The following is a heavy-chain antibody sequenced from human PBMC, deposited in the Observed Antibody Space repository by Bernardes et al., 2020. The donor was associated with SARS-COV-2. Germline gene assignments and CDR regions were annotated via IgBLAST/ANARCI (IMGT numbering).Heavy chain of an antibody. Sequence: GGSLRLSCVGSGFIFTTYSMSWVRQPPGKGLEWLLFISSGGDTIHHADSVRGRFTVSRDDAKNSVYLQMNSLRAEDTAVYYCARGWRENYYDYWGQRALVTVSS. J-gene: IGHJ4*02. CDR3: ARGWRENYYDY. CDR1: GFIFTTYS. D-gene: IGHD6-13*01. V-gene: IGHV3-48*01. CDR2: ISSGGDTI.